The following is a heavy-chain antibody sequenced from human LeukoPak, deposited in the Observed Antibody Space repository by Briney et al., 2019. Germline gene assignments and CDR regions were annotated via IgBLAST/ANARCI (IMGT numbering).Heavy chain of an antibody. V-gene: IGHV1-2*02. Sequence: ASVKVSFKASGYSFTGYYIHWVRQAPGQGLEWMGWINPNSGGTKYAQKFQGRLTMTRDTSISTANMELSRLRSDDTAVYYCARERTTVVTLDYHYGMDVWGQGTTVTVSS. CDR3: ARERTTVVTLDYHYGMDV. J-gene: IGHJ6*02. CDR2: INPNSGGT. D-gene: IGHD4-23*01. CDR1: GYSFTGYY.